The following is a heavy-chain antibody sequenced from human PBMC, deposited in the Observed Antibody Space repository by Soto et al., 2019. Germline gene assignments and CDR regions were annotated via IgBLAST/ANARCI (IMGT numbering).Heavy chain of an antibody. J-gene: IGHJ4*02. D-gene: IGHD5-18*01. CDR1: GYTFTSYY. Sequence: ASVNVSCKASGYTFTSYYMNWVRQAPGQGLEWMGIINPSGGYTTYAQKFPGRVAMTRDTSTNTVYMELSSLRSEDTAVYYCAADVGGYIYGLGKYWGQGTLVTVSS. CDR2: INPSGGYT. V-gene: IGHV1-46*01. CDR3: AADVGGYIYGLGKY.